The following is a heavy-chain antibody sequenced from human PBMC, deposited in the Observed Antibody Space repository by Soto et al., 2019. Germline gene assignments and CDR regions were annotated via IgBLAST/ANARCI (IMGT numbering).Heavy chain of an antibody. J-gene: IGHJ4*02. D-gene: IGHD6-13*01. V-gene: IGHV4-59*01. CDR3: AREDSSSWSSGLGY. CDR1: GGSISSYY. Sequence: QVQLQESGPGLVKPSETLSLTCTVSGGSISSYYWSWIRQPPGKGLEWIGYIYYSGSTNYNPSLKSRVTISVDTSKNQFALKLSSVTAADTAVYYCAREDSSSWSSGLGYWGQGTLVTVSS. CDR2: IYYSGST.